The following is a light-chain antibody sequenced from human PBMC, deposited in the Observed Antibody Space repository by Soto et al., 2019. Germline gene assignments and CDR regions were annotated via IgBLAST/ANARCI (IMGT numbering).Light chain of an antibody. CDR1: EPIRNTY. J-gene: IGKJ4*01. V-gene: IGKV3-20*01. CDR2: GAS. CDR3: QQYADSPLT. Sequence: EIVLTQSPDTLSLSPGERATLSCRTSEPIRNTYVAWYQQQPGQAPRLLICGASSRAIGIPDRFSGSGSGTDFTLTISRLEPEDFALYYCQQYADSPLTFGGGTKVDIK.